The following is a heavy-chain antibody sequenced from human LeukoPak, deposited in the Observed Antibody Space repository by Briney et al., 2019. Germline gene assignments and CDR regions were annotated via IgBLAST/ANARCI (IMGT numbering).Heavy chain of an antibody. CDR3: AREVNYYGSGSYPGN. J-gene: IGHJ4*02. Sequence: SETLSLTCTVSGGSTSSSSYYWGWIRQPPGKGLEWIGSIYYSGSTYYNPSLKSRVTISVDTSKNQFSLKLSSVTAADTAVYYCAREVNYYGSGSYPGNWGQGTLVTVSS. CDR1: GGSTSSSSYY. D-gene: IGHD3-10*01. CDR2: IYYSGST. V-gene: IGHV4-39*07.